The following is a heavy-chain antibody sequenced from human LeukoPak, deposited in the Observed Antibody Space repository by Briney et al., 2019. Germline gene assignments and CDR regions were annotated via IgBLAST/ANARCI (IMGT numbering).Heavy chain of an antibody. Sequence: GGSLRLSCAASGFTFSDYIMDWVRQAPGKGLEWVGRIRKKDRSYRTEYAPSVEGRFVISRDDSRSSMYLQMNSLKVEDTAVYYCARALNGFDIWGPGTLVTVSS. CDR2: IRKKDRSYRT. CDR1: GFTFSDYI. CDR3: ARALNGFDI. J-gene: IGHJ3*02. V-gene: IGHV3-72*01.